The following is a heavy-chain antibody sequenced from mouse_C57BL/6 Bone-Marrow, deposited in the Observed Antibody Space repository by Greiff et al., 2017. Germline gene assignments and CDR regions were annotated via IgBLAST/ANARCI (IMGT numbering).Heavy chain of an antibody. V-gene: IGHV1-81*01. J-gene: IGHJ4*01. CDR3: GHSNYEREMDY. CDR2: IYPTSGNT. D-gene: IGHD2-5*01. Sequence: VQRVESGAELARPGASVKLSCKASGYTFTSYGISWVKQRPGQGLEWIGEIYPTSGNTYYNEKFQGKATLTADKSSSTAYLQLRSLTSTDPSVSYCGHSNYEREMDYWGQGTSVTVSS. CDR1: GYTFTSYG.